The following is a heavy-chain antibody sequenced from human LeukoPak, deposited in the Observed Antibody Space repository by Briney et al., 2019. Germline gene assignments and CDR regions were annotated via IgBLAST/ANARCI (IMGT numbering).Heavy chain of an antibody. CDR2: ISGSGGST. V-gene: IGHV3-23*01. D-gene: IGHD2-8*01. J-gene: IGHJ4*02. CDR3: AKKGGRRHYCTNGVCHFDY. CDR1: GFTFSSYA. Sequence: GGSLRLSCAASGFTFSSYAMSWVRRAPGKGLEWVSAISGSGGSTYYADSVKGRFTISRDNSKNTLYLQMNSLRAEDTAVYYCAKKGGRRHYCTNGVCHFDYWGQGTLVTVSS.